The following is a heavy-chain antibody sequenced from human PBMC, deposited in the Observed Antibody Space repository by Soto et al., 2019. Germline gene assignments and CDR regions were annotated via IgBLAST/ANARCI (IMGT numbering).Heavy chain of an antibody. CDR3: ERDLFFQGIDTSYYYGMDV. Sequence: PSETLSLTCTVSGGSISSGGYYWSWIRQHPGKGLEWIGYIYYSGSTYYNPSLKSRVTISVDTSKNQFSLKLSSVTAADTAVYYCERDLFFQGIDTSYYYGMDVWGQGTTVTVSS. J-gene: IGHJ6*02. CDR1: GGSISSGGYY. CDR2: IYYSGST. D-gene: IGHD5-18*01. V-gene: IGHV4-31*03.